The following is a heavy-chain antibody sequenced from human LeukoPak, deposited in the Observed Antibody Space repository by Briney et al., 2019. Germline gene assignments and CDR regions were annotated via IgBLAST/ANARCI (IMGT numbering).Heavy chain of an antibody. CDR2: IKQDGSEK. D-gene: IGHD5-24*01. CDR1: GFTFSNYW. J-gene: IGHJ4*02. CDR3: ARGYGYNPFFDY. Sequence: GGSLRLSCAASGFTFSNYWMSWVRQAPGKGLEWVANIKQDGSEKYYVDSVKGRFTISRENAKNSLYLQMNSPRAEDTAVYYCARGYGYNPFFDYWGQGTLVTVSS. V-gene: IGHV3-7*04.